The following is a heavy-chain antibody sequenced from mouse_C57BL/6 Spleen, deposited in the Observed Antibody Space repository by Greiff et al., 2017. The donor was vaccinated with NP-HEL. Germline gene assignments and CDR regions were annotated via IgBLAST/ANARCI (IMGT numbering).Heavy chain of an antibody. J-gene: IGHJ1*03. D-gene: IGHD3-1*01. V-gene: IGHV5-17*01. CDR1: GFTFSDYG. CDR3: ARPGLRTYFDV. CDR2: ISSGSSTI. Sequence: DVKLVESGGGLVKPGGSLKLSCAASGFTFSDYGMHWVRQAPEKGLEWVAYISSGSSTIYYADTVKGRFTISRDNAKNTLFLQMTSLRSEDTAMYYCARPGLRTYFDVWGTGTTVTVSS.